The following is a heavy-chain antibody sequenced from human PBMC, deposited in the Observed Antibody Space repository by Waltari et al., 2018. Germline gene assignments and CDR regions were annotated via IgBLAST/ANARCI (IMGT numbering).Heavy chain of an antibody. Sequence: QVQLVQSGAEVKKPGASVKVSCKVSGYTLPELSMHWVRHAPGKGLEWMGGFEPEDGETIYAQKFQGRVTMTEDTSTDTAYMELSSLRSEDTAVYYCATALYGSGSYYLFDPWGQGTLVTVSS. CDR1: GYTLPELS. CDR2: FEPEDGET. J-gene: IGHJ5*02. CDR3: ATALYGSGSYYLFDP. D-gene: IGHD3-10*01. V-gene: IGHV1-24*01.